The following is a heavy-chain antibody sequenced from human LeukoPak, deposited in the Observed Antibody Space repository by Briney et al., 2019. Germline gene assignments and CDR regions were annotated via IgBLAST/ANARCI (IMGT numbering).Heavy chain of an antibody. D-gene: IGHD1-1*01. CDR2: FDPEDGET. J-gene: IGHJ6*03. CDR1: GYTLTELS. V-gene: IGHV1-24*01. Sequence: GASVKVSCKVSGYTLTELSMHWVRQAPGKGLEWMGGFDPEDGETIYAQKFQGRVTMAEDTSTDTAYMELSSLRSEDTAVYYCARAIGGYNWNDENYYYYYMDVWGKGTTVTVSS. CDR3: ARAIGGYNWNDENYYYYYMDV.